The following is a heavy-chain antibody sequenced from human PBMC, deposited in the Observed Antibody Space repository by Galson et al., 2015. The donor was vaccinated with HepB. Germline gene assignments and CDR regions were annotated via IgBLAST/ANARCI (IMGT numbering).Heavy chain of an antibody. D-gene: IGHD3-10*01. CDR1: GGTFSNYT. V-gene: IGHV1-69*10. Sequence: SVKVSCKASGGTFSNYTISWVRQAPGQGLEWMAGIIPIVGIANYAHNFQGRVTITADESTSTAYMELSSLRSEDTAVYYCARVLRWARSGRRLEVGVYYYYYGMDVWGQGTTVTVSS. CDR3: ARVLRWARSGRRLEVGVYYYYYGMDV. J-gene: IGHJ6*02. CDR2: IIPIVGIA.